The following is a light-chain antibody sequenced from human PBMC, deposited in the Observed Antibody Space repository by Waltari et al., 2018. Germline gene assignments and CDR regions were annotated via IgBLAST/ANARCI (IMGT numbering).Light chain of an antibody. CDR1: QGISNS. J-gene: IGKJ3*01. CDR3: QQYYSIPPVT. CDR2: SAS. V-gene: IGKV1-NL1*01. Sequence: DIQMTQSPSSLSASVGDRVTITCRASQGISNSLAWYQQKPGKAPKLLLYSASTLESGCPSRFSGSGSGTDYTLTISSLQPEDFATYYCQQYYSIPPVTFGPGTRVDFK.